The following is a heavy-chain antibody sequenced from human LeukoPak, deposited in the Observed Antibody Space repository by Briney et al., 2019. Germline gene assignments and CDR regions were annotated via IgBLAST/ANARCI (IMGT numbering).Heavy chain of an antibody. D-gene: IGHD3-3*01. CDR2: ISAYNGNT. CDR1: GYTFTSYG. CDR3: ARDPRITIFGVTSPPSY. Sequence: ASVKVSCKASGYTFTSYGISWVRQAPGQGLEWMGWISAYNGNTNYAQKLQGRVTMTTDTSTSTAYMELRSLRSDDTAVYYCARDPRITIFGVTSPPSYWGQGTLVTVSS. J-gene: IGHJ4*02. V-gene: IGHV1-18*01.